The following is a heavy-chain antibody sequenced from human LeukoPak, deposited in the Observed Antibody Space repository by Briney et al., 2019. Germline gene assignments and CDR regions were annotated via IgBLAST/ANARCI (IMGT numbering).Heavy chain of an antibody. CDR2: ISAYNGNT. J-gene: IGHJ4*02. CDR3: ARDVGGSYDLDY. V-gene: IGHV1-18*01. CDR1: GYTFTSYG. Sequence: GASVKVSCKASGYTFTSYGISWVRQAPGQGLEWMGWISAYNGNTDYAQSLQGRVTMTVDTSTSTVYMELRSLRSDDTAVYYCARDVGGSYDLDYWGQGTLVTVSS. D-gene: IGHD3-16*01.